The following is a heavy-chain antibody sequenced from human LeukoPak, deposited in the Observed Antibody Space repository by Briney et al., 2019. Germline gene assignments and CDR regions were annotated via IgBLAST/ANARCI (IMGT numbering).Heavy chain of an antibody. Sequence: SVKVSCKASGYTFTGYYMHWVRQAPGQGLEWMGGIIPIFGTANYAQKFQGRVTITADESTSTAYMELSSLRSEDTAVYYCAAGYSGSYLGDYWGQGTLVTVSS. D-gene: IGHD1-26*01. CDR3: AAGYSGSYLGDY. CDR1: GYTFTGYY. CDR2: IIPIFGTA. J-gene: IGHJ4*02. V-gene: IGHV1-69*13.